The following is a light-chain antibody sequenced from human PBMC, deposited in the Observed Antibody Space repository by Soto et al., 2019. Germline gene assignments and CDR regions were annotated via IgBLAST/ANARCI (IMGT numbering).Light chain of an antibody. CDR2: EGN. CDR1: SGDVDSHY. Sequence: SVLTQPGSDSGSPGQSITISCTGTSGDVDSHYVAWYQQHPNKAPKVLIYEGNNRPSGVSDRFSGSKSGNTASLTISGLQAEDEADYYCSSHTPNITLFGGGTKVTVL. J-gene: IGLJ2*01. CDR3: SSHTPNITL. V-gene: IGLV2-14*03.